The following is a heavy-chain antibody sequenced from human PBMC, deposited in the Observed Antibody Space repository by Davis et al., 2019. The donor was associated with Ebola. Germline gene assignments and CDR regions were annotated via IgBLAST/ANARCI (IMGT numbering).Heavy chain of an antibody. D-gene: IGHD2-15*01. CDR2: LYSGGSA. V-gene: IGHV3-53*05. Sequence: GESLKISCAASGFTVSSSYMTWVRQAPGKGLDWVSLLYSGGSAYYTDSVQGRFTISRDNSKNTLFLQMNSLRAEDTAVYFCAKDLTVAGGSYSDYFDYWGQGTLVTVSS. CDR1: GFTVSSSY. CDR3: AKDLTVAGGSYSDYFDY. J-gene: IGHJ4*02.